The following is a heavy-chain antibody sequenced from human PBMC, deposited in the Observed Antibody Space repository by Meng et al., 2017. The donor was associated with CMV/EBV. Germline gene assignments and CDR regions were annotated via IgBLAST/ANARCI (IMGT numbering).Heavy chain of an antibody. D-gene: IGHD1-26*01. CDR1: GGSFSGYD. CDR2: INHSGST. CDR3: ARGVGATGKADY. Sequence: VLHQQWGVVRLKPSEDLSLTCAVYGGSFSGYDWSWIRQPPGKGLEWIGEINHSGSTNYNPTLKSRVTISVDTSKNQFSLKLSSVTAADTAVYYCARGVGATGKADYWGQGTLVTVSS. J-gene: IGHJ4*02. V-gene: IGHV4-34*01.